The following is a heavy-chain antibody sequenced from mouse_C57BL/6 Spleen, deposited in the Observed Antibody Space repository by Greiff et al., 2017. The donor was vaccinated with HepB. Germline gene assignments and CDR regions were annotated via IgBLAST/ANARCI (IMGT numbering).Heavy chain of an antibody. CDR2: IDPSDSYT. J-gene: IGHJ1*03. CDR3: ARSIYYYGSSPYWYFDV. D-gene: IGHD1-1*01. CDR1: GYTFTSYW. V-gene: IGHV1-69*01. Sequence: VQLQQSGAELVMPGASVKLSCKASGYTFTSYWMHWVKQRPGQGLEWIGEIDPSDSYTNYNQKFKGKSTLTVDKSSSTAYMQLSSLTSEDSAVYYCARSIYYYGSSPYWYFDVWGTGTTVTVSS.